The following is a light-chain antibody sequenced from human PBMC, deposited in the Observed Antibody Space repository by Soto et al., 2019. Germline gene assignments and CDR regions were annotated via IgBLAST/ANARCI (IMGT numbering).Light chain of an antibody. J-gene: IGKJ5*01. CDR2: DAY. CDR1: QSFRGL. CDR3: QQRHRWPIT. Sequence: EVVFTHSPVTLSLSPGEIATLSCRASQSFRGLLAWYQQKPGQAPRLLIYDAYNRATGIPPRFSGSGSGTDFTLTISSLEPEESAVYYCQQRHRWPITFGQGTRLEIK. V-gene: IGKV3-11*01.